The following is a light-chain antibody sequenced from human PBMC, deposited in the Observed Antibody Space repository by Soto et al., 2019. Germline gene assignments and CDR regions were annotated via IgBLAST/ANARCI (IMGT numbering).Light chain of an antibody. CDR2: EVN. V-gene: IGLV2-8*01. CDR3: SSYAGSSNV. Sequence: QSALTQPPSASGSPGQSVAISCTGTSSDVGGYNYVSWYQQHPGKAPKLMIYEVNKRPSGVPDRFSGSKSGNTASLTVSGHQAEDEADYYCSSYAGSSNVFGPGTQGTVL. J-gene: IGLJ1*01. CDR1: SSDVGGYNY.